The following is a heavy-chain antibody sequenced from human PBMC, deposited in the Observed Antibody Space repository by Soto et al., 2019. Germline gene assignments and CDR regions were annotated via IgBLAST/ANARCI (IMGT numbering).Heavy chain of an antibody. V-gene: IGHV3-30-3*01. CDR3: ARTKGFVGYYGMDV. D-gene: IGHD2-21*01. J-gene: IGHJ6*02. CDR2: ISYDGSNK. CDR1: GFTFSSYA. Sequence: PGGSLRLSCAASGFTFSSYAMHWVRQAPGKGLEWVAVISYDGSNKYYADSVKGRFTISRDNSKNTLYLQMNSLRAEDTAVYYCARTKGFVGYYGMDVWGQGTTVTVSS.